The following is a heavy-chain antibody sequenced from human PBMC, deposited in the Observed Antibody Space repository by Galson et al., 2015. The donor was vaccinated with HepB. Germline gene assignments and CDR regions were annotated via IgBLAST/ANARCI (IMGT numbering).Heavy chain of an antibody. Sequence: SLRLSCAASGFTFSSYSMNWVRQAPGKGLEWVSSISSSSSYIYYADSVKGRFTISRDNAKNSLYLQMNSLRAEDTAVYYCAGGPLNCSSTGCYLAYYYYGMDVWGQGTTVTVSS. CDR2: ISSSSSYI. CDR1: GFTFSSYS. J-gene: IGHJ6*02. V-gene: IGHV3-21*01. CDR3: AGGPLNCSSTGCYLAYYYYGMDV. D-gene: IGHD2-2*01.